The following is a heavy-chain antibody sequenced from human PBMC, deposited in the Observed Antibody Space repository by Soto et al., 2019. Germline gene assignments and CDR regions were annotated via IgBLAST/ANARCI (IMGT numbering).Heavy chain of an antibody. J-gene: IGHJ6*02. CDR1: GFTFDDYA. CDR3: AKDLGVTGGSGSYYSHYYYGMDV. CDR2: ISWNSGSI. D-gene: IGHD3-10*01. V-gene: IGHV3-9*01. Sequence: GGSLRLSCAASGFTFDDYAMHWVRQAPGKGLEWVSGISWNSGSIGYADSVKGRFTISRDNAKNSLYLQMNSLRAEDTALYYCAKDLGVTGGSGSYYSHYYYGMDVWGQGTTVTVSS.